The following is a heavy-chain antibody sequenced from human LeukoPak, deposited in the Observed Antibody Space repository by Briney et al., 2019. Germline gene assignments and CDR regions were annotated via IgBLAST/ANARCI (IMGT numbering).Heavy chain of an antibody. V-gene: IGHV4-4*02. Sequence: SGPTLVNPTETLTLTCTVSGFSLSNARMGVSWIRQPPGKGLEWIGEINHSGSTNYNPSLKSRVTISVDTSKNQFSLKLSSVTAADTAVYYCATIPFWSGYYDDYWGQGTLVTVSS. J-gene: IGHJ4*02. CDR3: ATIPFWSGYYDDY. D-gene: IGHD3-3*01. CDR1: GFSLSNARMG. CDR2: INHSGST.